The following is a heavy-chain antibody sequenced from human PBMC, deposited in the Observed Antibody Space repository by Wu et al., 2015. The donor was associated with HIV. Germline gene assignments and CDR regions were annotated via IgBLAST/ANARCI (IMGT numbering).Heavy chain of an antibody. V-gene: IGHV1-69*01. CDR1: GGTFSSYA. J-gene: IGHJ6*03. D-gene: IGHD3-22*01. CDR2: IIPIFGTA. CDR3: ARGPYYYDSSGYYYYYYYMDV. Sequence: QVQLVQSGAEVKKPGSSVKVSCKASGGTFSSYAISWVRQAPGQGLEWMGGIIPIFGTANYAQKFQGRVTITADESTSTAYMELSSLRSEDTAVYYCARGPYYYDSSGYYYYYYYMDVWGKGTTVTVSS.